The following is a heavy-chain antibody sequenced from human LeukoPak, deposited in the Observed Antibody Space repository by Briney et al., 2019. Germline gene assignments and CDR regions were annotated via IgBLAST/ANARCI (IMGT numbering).Heavy chain of an antibody. Sequence: SETLSLTCAVYGGSFSGYYWSWIRQPPGKGLEWIGEINHSGSTNYNPSLKSRVTISVDTSKNQFSLKLSSATAADTAVYYCAAYSSGWTYYWGQGTLVTVSS. CDR2: INHSGST. V-gene: IGHV4-34*01. D-gene: IGHD6-19*01. J-gene: IGHJ4*02. CDR1: GGSFSGYY. CDR3: AAYSSGWTYY.